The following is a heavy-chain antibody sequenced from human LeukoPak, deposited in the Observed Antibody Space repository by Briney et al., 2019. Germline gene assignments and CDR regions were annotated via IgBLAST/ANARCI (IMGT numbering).Heavy chain of an antibody. V-gene: IGHV1-18*01. CDR2: ISAYNGNT. J-gene: IGHJ4*02. CDR1: GGTFSSYA. CDR3: ARDRRGKYYYDSSGRSYYFDY. Sequence: ASVKVSCKASGGTFSSYAISWARQAPGQGLEWMGWISAYNGNTNYAQKLQGRVTMTTDTSTSTAYMELRSLRSDDTAVYYCARDRRGKYYYDSSGRSYYFDYWGQGTLVTVSS. D-gene: IGHD3-22*01.